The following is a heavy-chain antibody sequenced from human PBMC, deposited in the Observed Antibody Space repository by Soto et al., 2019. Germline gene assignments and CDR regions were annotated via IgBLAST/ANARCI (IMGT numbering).Heavy chain of an antibody. Sequence: QVQLVQSAAEVKKPGAPVKVSCKASGYSFTSYGISWLRRAPGQGLEWMGWVSPYNGQTQFAHRFQGRVTMTTDTSMKTAYLELRNLRADDTAHYYCERDLTIFTATNPRLENNSMDVWGQGTTISV. CDR2: VSPYNGQT. V-gene: IGHV1-18*01. CDR1: GYSFTSYG. D-gene: IGHD1-26*01. CDR3: ERDLTIFTATNPRLENNSMDV. J-gene: IGHJ6*02.